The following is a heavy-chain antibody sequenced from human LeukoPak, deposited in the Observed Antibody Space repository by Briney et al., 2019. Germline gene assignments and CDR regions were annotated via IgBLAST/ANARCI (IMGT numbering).Heavy chain of an antibody. D-gene: IGHD1-1*01. CDR2: ICHTGDT. J-gene: IGHJ4*02. CDR1: GYSITSGYY. Sequence: SETLSLTCIVPGYSITSGYYWGWVRQPPGKGLEWIGSICHTGDTYYNPSLKSRVTISVDTSKNLFSLNLDSVTAADTAVYYCARDGSRRNEADYWGQGTLVTVSS. V-gene: IGHV4-38-2*02. CDR3: ARDGSRRNEADY.